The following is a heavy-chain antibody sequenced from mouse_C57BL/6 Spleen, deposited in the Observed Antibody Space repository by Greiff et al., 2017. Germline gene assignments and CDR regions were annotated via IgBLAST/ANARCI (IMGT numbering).Heavy chain of an antibody. D-gene: IGHD4-1*01. V-gene: IGHV1-61*01. J-gene: IGHJ2*01. CDR3: ASSNWGYYFDY. CDR2: IYPSDSET. Sequence: QVQLQQPGAELVRPGSSVKLSCKASGYTFTSYWMDWVKQRPGQGLEWIGNIYPSDSETHYNQKFKDKATLTVDKSSSTAYMQLSSLTSEASAVYYCASSNWGYYFDYWGQGTTLTVSS. CDR1: GYTFTSYW.